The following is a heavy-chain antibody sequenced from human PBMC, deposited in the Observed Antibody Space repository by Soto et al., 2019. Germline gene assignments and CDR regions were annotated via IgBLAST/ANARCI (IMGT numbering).Heavy chain of an antibody. CDR3: ARDAGGYCSSTSCPIDY. CDR2: ISAYNGNT. CDR1: GCTFTTLG. D-gene: IGHD2-2*01. V-gene: IGHV1-18*01. J-gene: IGHJ4*02. Sequence: VKVSCTASGCTFTTLGTSRVRHAPGQGLEWMEWISAYNGNTNYAQKLQGRVTMTTDTSTSTAYMELRSLRSDETAVYYCARDAGGYCSSTSCPIDYWGQGTLVTVSS.